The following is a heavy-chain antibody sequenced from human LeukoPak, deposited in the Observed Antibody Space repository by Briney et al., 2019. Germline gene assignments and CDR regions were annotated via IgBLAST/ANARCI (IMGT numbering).Heavy chain of an antibody. D-gene: IGHD1-7*01. J-gene: IGHJ6*02. Sequence: PSETLSLTCTVSGGSVSSGSYYWSWIRQPPGKGLEWIGYIYYSGSTNYNPSLKSRVTISVDTSKNQFSLKLSSVTAADTAVYYCARDNWNYGSSMDVWGQGPTVTVSS. CDR1: GGSVSSGSYY. CDR3: ARDNWNYGSSMDV. CDR2: IYYSGST. V-gene: IGHV4-61*01.